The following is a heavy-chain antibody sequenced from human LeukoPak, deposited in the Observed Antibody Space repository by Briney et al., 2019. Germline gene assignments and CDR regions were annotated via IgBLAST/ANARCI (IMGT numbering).Heavy chain of an antibody. CDR1: GGSISSSSYY. CDR2: IYYSGST. V-gene: IGHV4-39*01. D-gene: IGHD6-13*01. J-gene: IGHJ4*02. Sequence: KPSETLSLTCTVSGGSISSSSYYWGWIRQPPGKGLEWIGSIYYSGSTYYNPSLKSRVTISVDTSKNQFSLKLSSVTAADTAVYYCARQSGMTATYYFDYWGQGTLVTVSS. CDR3: ARQSGMTATYYFDY.